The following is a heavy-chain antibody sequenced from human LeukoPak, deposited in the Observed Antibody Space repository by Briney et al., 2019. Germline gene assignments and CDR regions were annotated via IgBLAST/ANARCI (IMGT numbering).Heavy chain of an antibody. CDR1: GYTFTSYD. J-gene: IGHJ4*02. CDR3: ARATGKDILTGRKLDC. CDR2: MNPNSGNT. Sequence: ASVKVSCKASGYTFTSYDINWVRQATGQGLEWMGWMNPNSGNTGYAQKFQGRVTMTRNTSISTAYMEPSSLRSEDTAVYYCARATGKDILTGRKLDCWGQGTLVSVSS. D-gene: IGHD3-9*01. V-gene: IGHV1-8*01.